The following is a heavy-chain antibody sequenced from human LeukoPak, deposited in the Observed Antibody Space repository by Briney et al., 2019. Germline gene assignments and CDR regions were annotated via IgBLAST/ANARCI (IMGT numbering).Heavy chain of an antibody. J-gene: IGHJ4*02. D-gene: IGHD1-26*01. V-gene: IGHV4-39*01. CDR1: GGSISSSSYY. CDR2: IYYSGST. Sequence: SETLSLTCTFSGGSISSSSYYWGWIRQPPGKWLEWIGSIYYSGSTYYNPSLKSRVTISVDTSKNQFSLKLSSVTAADTAVYYCAEIVGATIGNWGQGTLVTVYS. CDR3: AEIVGATIGN.